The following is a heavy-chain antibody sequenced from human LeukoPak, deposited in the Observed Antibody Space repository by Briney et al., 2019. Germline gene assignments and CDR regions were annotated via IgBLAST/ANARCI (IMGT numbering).Heavy chain of an antibody. V-gene: IGHV3-11*04. CDR2: ISSSGSTI. CDR3: ASRNPDCTNGVCYPST. CDR1: GFTFSDYY. D-gene: IGHD2-8*01. J-gene: IGHJ6*04. Sequence: GGSLRLSCAASGFTFSDYYMSWIRQAPGKGLEWGSYISSSGSTIYYADSVKGRFTISRDNAKNSLYLQMNSLRAEDTAVYYCASRNPDCTNGVCYPSTWGKGTTVTVSS.